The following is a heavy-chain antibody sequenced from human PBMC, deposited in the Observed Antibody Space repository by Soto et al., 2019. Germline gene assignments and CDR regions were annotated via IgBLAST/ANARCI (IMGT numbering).Heavy chain of an antibody. D-gene: IGHD6-6*01. CDR3: ARISSSPVGYYYYGMDV. V-gene: IGHV2-70*01. J-gene: IGHJ6*02. CDR2: IDWDDDK. Sequence: SGPTLVNPTQTLTLTCTFSGFSLSTSGMCVSWIRQPPGKALEWLALIDWDDDKYYSTSLKTRLTISKDTSKNQVVIKMTNMDHVDTATYHCARISSSPVGYYYYGMDVWGQGPTVTVSS. CDR1: GFSLSTSGMC.